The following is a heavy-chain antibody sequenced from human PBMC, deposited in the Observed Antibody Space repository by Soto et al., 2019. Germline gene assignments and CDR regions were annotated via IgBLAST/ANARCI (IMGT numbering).Heavy chain of an antibody. Sequence: EVQLVESGGGLVQPGGSLRLSCAASGFTFSSYWMHWVRQAPGKGLVWVSRINSDGSSTSYADSVKGRFTISRDNAKNTLYLQMNSLRAEDTAVYYCASTRGYSGSHRFGDAFDIWGQGTMVTVSS. CDR3: ASTRGYSGSHRFGDAFDI. CDR2: INSDGSST. J-gene: IGHJ3*02. CDR1: GFTFSSYW. D-gene: IGHD5-12*01. V-gene: IGHV3-74*01.